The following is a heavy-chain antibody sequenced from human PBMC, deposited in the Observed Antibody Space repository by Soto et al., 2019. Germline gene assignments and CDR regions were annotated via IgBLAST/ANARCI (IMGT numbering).Heavy chain of an antibody. CDR2: LGTGDDT. Sequence: EVQLVESGGGLIQPGGSLRLSCAASGLTFSTYDMHWVRQPIGKGLEWVAALGTGDDTYYPDSVRGRFIVSRDNVKNSLYLQMDSLTAGDTAMYYCTREGPDRVFDIWGRGTLVVVSS. CDR3: TREGPDRVFDI. V-gene: IGHV3-13*01. CDR1: GLTFSTYD. J-gene: IGHJ2*01.